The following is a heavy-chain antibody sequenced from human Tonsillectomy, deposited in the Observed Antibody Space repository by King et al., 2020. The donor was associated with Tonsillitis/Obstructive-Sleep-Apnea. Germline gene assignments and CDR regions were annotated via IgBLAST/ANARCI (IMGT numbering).Heavy chain of an antibody. CDR3: ASSSSVGYYYYYYYMDV. V-gene: IGHV3-43*02. D-gene: IGHD6-6*01. CDR1: GFTFDDYA. J-gene: IGHJ6*03. Sequence: VQLVESGGGVVQPGGSLRLSCAASGFTFDDYAMHWVRQAPGKGLEWVSLISGDGGSTYYADSVKGRFTISRDNSKNSLYLQMNSLRTEDTALYYCASSSSVGYYYYYYYMDVWGKGTTVTVSS. CDR2: ISGDGGST.